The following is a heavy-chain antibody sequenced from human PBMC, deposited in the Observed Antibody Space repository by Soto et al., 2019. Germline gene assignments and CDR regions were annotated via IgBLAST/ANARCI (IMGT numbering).Heavy chain of an antibody. CDR3: ARQWIFDY. Sequence: PGESLKISCKASGYDFTTYWIAWVRQMPGKGLEWMGTINPADSDTRYSPSFQGQVTISADKSISTAYLQWSSLKASDTAMYYCARQWIFDYCGQGTPVTVSS. J-gene: IGHJ4*02. CDR1: GYDFTTYW. CDR2: INPADSDT. D-gene: IGHD5-12*01. V-gene: IGHV5-51*01.